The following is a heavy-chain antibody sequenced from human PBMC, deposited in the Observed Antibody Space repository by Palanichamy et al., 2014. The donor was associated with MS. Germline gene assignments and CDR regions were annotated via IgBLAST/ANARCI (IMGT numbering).Heavy chain of an antibody. CDR1: GGSLSSYY. V-gene: IGHV4-59*01. CDR2: MYYTGST. Sequence: QVHLQESGPGLVRPSETLSLTRTVSGGSLSSYYWSWVRQPPGKGLEWIGYMYYTGSTNYNPSLKSRVTISVDTSKNQFSLNLTSVTAADTAVYYCASYHIWSGYCDNWGQGTLVTVSS. D-gene: IGHD3-3*01. J-gene: IGHJ4*02. CDR3: ASYHIWSGYCDN.